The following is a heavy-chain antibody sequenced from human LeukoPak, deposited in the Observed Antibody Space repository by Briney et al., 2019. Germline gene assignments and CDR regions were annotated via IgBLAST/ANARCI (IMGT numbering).Heavy chain of an antibody. CDR3: AREDYANSGRVDS. D-gene: IGHD4-4*01. CDR1: GFTFSRYH. J-gene: IGHJ4*02. Sequence: GGSLRLSCAASGFTFSRYHMHWVRQAPGKGLEWVAVMWLDESHKDYAESVKGRFTISRDNSKNALYLEMNSLRAEDTAVYYCAREDYANSGRVDSWGQGTLVTVSS. V-gene: IGHV3-33*01. CDR2: MWLDESHK.